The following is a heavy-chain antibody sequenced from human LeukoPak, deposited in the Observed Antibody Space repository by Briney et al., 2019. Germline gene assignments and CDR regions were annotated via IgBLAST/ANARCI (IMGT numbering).Heavy chain of an antibody. V-gene: IGHV3-48*03. J-gene: IGHJ6*04. CDR2: ISSSGSTI. Sequence: GGSLRLSCAASGFTFSSYEMNWVRQAPGRGLEWVSYISSSGSTIYYADSVKGRFTISRDNAKNSLYLQMNSLRAEDTAVYYCAELGITMIGGVWGKGTTVTISS. D-gene: IGHD3-10*02. CDR3: AELGITMIGGV. CDR1: GFTFSSYE.